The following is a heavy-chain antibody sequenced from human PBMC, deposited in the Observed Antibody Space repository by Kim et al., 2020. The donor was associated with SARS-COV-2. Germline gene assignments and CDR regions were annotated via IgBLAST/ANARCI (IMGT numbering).Heavy chain of an antibody. CDR1: GFTFSSYG. J-gene: IGHJ4*02. CDR2: ISYDGSNK. Sequence: GGSLRLSCAASGFTFSSYGMHWVRQAPGKGLEWVAVISYDGSNKYYADSVKGRFTISRDNSKNTLYLQMNSLRAEDTAVYYCARDIARYFDWSCFDYWGQGTLVTVSS. V-gene: IGHV3-33*05. CDR3: ARDIARYFDWSCFDY. D-gene: IGHD3-9*01.